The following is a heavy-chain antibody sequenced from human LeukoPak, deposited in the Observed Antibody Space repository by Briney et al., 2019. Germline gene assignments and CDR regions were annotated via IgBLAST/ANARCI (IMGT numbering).Heavy chain of an antibody. D-gene: IGHD3-3*01. CDR3: ARLYYDFWSGSIPGWFDP. CDR2: IYYSGST. V-gene: IGHV4-59*08. J-gene: IGHJ5*02. CDR1: GGSISSYY. Sequence: SETLSLTCTVSGGSISSYYWSWIRQPPGKGLEWIGYIYYSGSTYYNPSLKSRVTISVDTSKNQFSLKLSSVTAADTAVYYCARLYYDFWSGSIPGWFDPWGQGTLVTVSS.